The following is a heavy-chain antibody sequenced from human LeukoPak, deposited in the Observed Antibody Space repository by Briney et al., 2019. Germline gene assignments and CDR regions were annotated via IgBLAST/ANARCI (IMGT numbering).Heavy chain of an antibody. J-gene: IGHJ3*02. CDR3: ARGAGGIAAAGGAFDI. CDR2: IYYSGST. CDR1: GGSISSYY. D-gene: IGHD6-13*01. V-gene: IGHV4-59*01. Sequence: SETLSLTCTVSGGSISSYYWSWIRQPPGKGLEWIGHIYYSGSTNYNASLKSRVTISVDTSKNQFSLKLSSVTAADTAVYYCARGAGGIAAAGGAFDIWGQGTMVTVSS.